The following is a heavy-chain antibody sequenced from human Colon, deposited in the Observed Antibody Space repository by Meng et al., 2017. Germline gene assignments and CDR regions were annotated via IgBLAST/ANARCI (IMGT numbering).Heavy chain of an antibody. CDR1: GFTHKNNY. V-gene: IGHV3-66*02. D-gene: IGHD3-16*02. CDR3: ATESFAA. Sequence: VQLVESGGAVVKPMGALRLSCIVSGFTHKNNYIHWGRQETVRGLEWVAILYSGRITYYADSVKGRFTISRDDSKNTVHLQMNSLTVVDTALYYCATESFAAWGQGTLVTVSS. CDR2: LYSGRIT. J-gene: IGHJ5*02.